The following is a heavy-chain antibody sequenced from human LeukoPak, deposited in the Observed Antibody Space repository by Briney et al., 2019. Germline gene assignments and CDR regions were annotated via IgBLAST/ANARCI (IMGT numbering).Heavy chain of an antibody. D-gene: IGHD3-22*01. CDR3: ARVVRGYYYDSSGYYYYYYMDV. J-gene: IGHJ6*03. CDR1: GYSFTSYW. Sequence: GESLKISCKGSGYSFTSYWIGWVRQMPGKGLEWMVIISPGDSDTRYSPSFQGQVTISADKFISTAYLQWSSLKASDTAMYYCARVVRGYYYDSSGYYYYYYMDVWGKGTTVTVSS. V-gene: IGHV5-51*01. CDR2: ISPGDSDT.